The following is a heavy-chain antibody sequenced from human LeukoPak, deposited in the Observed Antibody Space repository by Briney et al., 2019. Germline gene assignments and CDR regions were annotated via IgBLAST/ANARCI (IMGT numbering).Heavy chain of an antibody. J-gene: IGHJ5*02. CDR3: AREGLNMVRGVIPKEAWGWFDP. CDR2: IYTSGSS. D-gene: IGHD3-10*01. V-gene: IGHV4-61*02. Sequence: SETLSLTCTVSGDSISSGLYYWNWIRQPAGKGLEWIGRIYTSGSSNYNPSLKSRVTISVDTSKNQFSLKLSSVTAADTAVYYCAREGLNMVRGVIPKEAWGWFDPWGQGTLVTVSS. CDR1: GDSISSGLYY.